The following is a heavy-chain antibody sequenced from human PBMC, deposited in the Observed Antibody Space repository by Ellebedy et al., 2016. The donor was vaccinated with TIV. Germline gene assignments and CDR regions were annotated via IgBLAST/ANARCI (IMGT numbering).Heavy chain of an antibody. Sequence: GESLKISXAASGFTFSSYGMHWVRQAPGKGLEWVAVISYDGSNKYYADSVKGRFTISRDNSKNTLYLQMNSLRAEDTAVYYCAKIRRIAARFDAFDIWGQGTMVTVSS. J-gene: IGHJ3*02. CDR1: GFTFSSYG. V-gene: IGHV3-30*18. CDR3: AKIRRIAARFDAFDI. CDR2: ISYDGSNK. D-gene: IGHD6-6*01.